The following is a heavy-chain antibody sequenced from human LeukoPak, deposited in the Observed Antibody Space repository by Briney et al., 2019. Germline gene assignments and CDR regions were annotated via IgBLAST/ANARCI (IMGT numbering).Heavy chain of an antibody. CDR3: ASDPDHIDAFDI. J-gene: IGHJ3*02. CDR1: GYTFTSYY. V-gene: IGHV1-2*02. D-gene: IGHD2-21*01. CDR2: INPNSGGT. Sequence: ASVEVSCKASGYTFTSYYMHWVRQAPGQGLEWMGWINPNSGGTNYAQKFQGRVTMTRDTSISTAYMELSRLRSDDTAVYYCASDPDHIDAFDIWGQGTMVTVSS.